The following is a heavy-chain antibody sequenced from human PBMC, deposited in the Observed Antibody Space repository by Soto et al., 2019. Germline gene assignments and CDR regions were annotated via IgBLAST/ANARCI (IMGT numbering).Heavy chain of an antibody. J-gene: IGHJ1*01. CDR1: NDSIRRYY. V-gene: IGHV4-59*01. CDR2: AFHTGGT. D-gene: IGHD5-12*01. Sequence: QVQLQESGPGLVKPSETLSLTCTVSNDSIRRYYWSWIRQPPGRGLEWIGYAFHTGGTNYNPSLKSRVTISVDSSKSQFALMLHSVTAADTAVYFCASSELATLRDTEYFHHWGQGTLVTVSS. CDR3: ASSELATLRDTEYFHH.